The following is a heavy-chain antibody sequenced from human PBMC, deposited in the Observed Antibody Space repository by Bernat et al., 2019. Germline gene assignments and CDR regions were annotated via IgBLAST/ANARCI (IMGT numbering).Heavy chain of an antibody. CDR1: GFSFSGIW. V-gene: IGHV3-7*03. CDR3: ARGYGPEN. Sequence: EVQLVESGGALVQPGGSLRLSCVGSGFSFSGIWMTWVRQVPGKGLEWVANIKQDGSVQHYVDSVKGRFIISRDNTKNSLFLQMNSLGVDDTAVYYCARGYGPENWGQGTLVTVSS. CDR2: IKQDGSVQ. D-gene: IGHD2-8*02. J-gene: IGHJ1*01.